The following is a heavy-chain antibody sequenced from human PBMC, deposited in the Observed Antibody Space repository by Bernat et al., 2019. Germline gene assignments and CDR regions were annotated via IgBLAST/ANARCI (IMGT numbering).Heavy chain of an antibody. Sequence: QVQLVQSGAEVKKPGSSVKVSCKASGGTFSSYAISWVRQAPGQGLEWMGRIIPILGIANYAQKFQGRVTITADKSTSTAYMELSSLRSEDTAVYYCARSVRGYSGYDPYYYYYYGMDVWGQGTTVTVS. J-gene: IGHJ6*02. CDR1: GGTFSSYA. CDR3: ARSVRGYSGYDPYYYYYYGMDV. CDR2: IIPILGIA. V-gene: IGHV1-69*04. D-gene: IGHD5-12*01.